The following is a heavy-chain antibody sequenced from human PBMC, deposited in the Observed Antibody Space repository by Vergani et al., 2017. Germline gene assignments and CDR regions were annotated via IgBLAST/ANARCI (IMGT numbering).Heavy chain of an antibody. V-gene: IGHV1-69*01. CDR2: IIPIFGTA. Sequence: QVQLVQSGAEVKKPGSSVKVSCKASGGTFSSYAISWVRQAPGQGLEWMGGIIPIFGTANYAQKFQGRVTITADESTSTAYMELSSLRSEDTAVYYCARDPGVWFGEIGPYNWFDPWGQGTLVTVSS. D-gene: IGHD3-10*01. CDR1: GGTFSSYA. CDR3: ARDPGVWFGEIGPYNWFDP. J-gene: IGHJ5*02.